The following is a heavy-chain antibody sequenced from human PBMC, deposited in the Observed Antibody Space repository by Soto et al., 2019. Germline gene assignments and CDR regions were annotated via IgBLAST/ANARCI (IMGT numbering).Heavy chain of an antibody. V-gene: IGHV1-8*01. CDR2: MNPNSGNT. D-gene: IGHD1-26*01. J-gene: IGHJ6*02. CDR3: ASGVGTDYYYGMDV. Sequence: QVQLVQSGAEVKKPGASVKVSCKASGYTFTNYDINWVRQATGQRLEGMGWMNPNSGNTGYARKFQGRVTMTRNTSQDTADMELSSLRSEDTAVYYCASGVGTDYYYGMDVWGQGTTGTVSS. CDR1: GYTFTNYD.